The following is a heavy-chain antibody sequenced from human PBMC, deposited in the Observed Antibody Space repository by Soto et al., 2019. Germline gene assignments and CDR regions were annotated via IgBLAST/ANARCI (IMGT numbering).Heavy chain of an antibody. Sequence: SLRLSCAASGFTFSSYGMHWVRQAPGKGLEWVAVIWYDGSNKYYADSVKGRFTISRDNSKNTLYLQMNSLRAEDTAVYYCARVRYYYDSSGYPDYWGQGTLVTVSS. CDR3: ARVRYYYDSSGYPDY. V-gene: IGHV3-33*01. CDR1: GFTFSSYG. D-gene: IGHD3-22*01. CDR2: IWYDGSNK. J-gene: IGHJ4*02.